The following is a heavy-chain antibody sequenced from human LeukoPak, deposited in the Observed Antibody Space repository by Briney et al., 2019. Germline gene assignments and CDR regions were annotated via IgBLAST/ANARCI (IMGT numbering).Heavy chain of an antibody. CDR2: INLGDSDT. CDR1: GYTFTNYW. J-gene: IGHJ5*02. CDR3: ARRGSGATWFDP. V-gene: IGHV5-51*01. D-gene: IGHD1-26*01. Sequence: GESLKISCKGSGYTFTNYWIGWVRQMPGKGLEWMGIINLGDSDTRYCPSFQGQVTISADKSTRTDYLQWSSLKASDTAIYYCARRGSGATWFDPWGQGTLVTVSS.